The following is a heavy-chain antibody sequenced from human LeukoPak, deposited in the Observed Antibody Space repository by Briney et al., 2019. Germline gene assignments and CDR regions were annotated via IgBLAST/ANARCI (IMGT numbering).Heavy chain of an antibody. CDR2: INHSGST. V-gene: IGHV4-34*01. CDR3: ARGELWPRYFDY. Sequence: PSETLSLTCAVYGGSFSGYYWSWIRQPPGKGLEWIGEINHSGSTNYNPSLKSRVTISVDTSKNQFSLKLSSVTAADTAVYYCARGELWPRYFDYWGQGTLVTVSS. J-gene: IGHJ4*02. CDR1: GGSFSGYY. D-gene: IGHD5-18*01.